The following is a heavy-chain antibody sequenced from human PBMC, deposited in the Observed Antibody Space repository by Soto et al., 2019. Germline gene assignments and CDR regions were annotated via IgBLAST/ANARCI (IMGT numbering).Heavy chain of an antibody. Sequence: GGSLRLSCAASGFTFSSYGMHWVRQAPGKGLEWVAVIWYDGSNKYYADSVKGRFTISRDNSKNTLYLQMNSLRAEDTAVYYCARVPNCSGGSCYLYYFDYWGQGTLVTVSS. D-gene: IGHD2-15*01. V-gene: IGHV3-33*01. CDR1: GFTFSSYG. CDR3: ARVPNCSGGSCYLYYFDY. J-gene: IGHJ4*02. CDR2: IWYDGSNK.